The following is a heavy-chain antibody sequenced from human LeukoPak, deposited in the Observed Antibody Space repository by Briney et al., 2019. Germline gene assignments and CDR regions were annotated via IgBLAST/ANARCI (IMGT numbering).Heavy chain of an antibody. CDR2: MNPNSGNT. CDR3: ARARGGVVVVAASKSYYYYYMDV. CDR1: GYTFTSYD. D-gene: IGHD2-15*01. J-gene: IGHJ6*03. V-gene: IGHV1-8*03. Sequence: ASVKASCKASGYTFTSYDINWVRQATGQGLEWMGWMNPNSGNTGYAQKFQGRVTITRNTSISTAYMELSSLRSEDTAVYYCARARGGVVVVAASKSYYYYYMDVWGKGTTVTVSS.